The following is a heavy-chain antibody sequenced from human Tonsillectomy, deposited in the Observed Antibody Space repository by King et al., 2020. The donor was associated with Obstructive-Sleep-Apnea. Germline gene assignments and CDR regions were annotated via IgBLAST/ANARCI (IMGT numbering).Heavy chain of an antibody. CDR3: AREDCSSTTCYALGWFDP. V-gene: IGHV4-59*01. D-gene: IGHD2-2*01. J-gene: IGHJ5*02. Sequence: QLQESGPGLVKPSETLSLTCTVSVGSISIYYWRWLRQPPGKRLEWIGYTHYSGSTNCNPSLKSRVTMSVDTSKNQFSLKLCSSTAADTAGYYCAREDCSSTTCYALGWFDPWGQGTLVTVSS. CDR1: VGSISIYY. CDR2: THYSGST.